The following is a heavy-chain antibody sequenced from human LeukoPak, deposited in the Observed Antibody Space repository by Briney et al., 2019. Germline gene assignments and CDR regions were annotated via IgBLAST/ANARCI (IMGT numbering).Heavy chain of an antibody. CDR3: ARQASYSFYAMDV. Sequence: SETLSLTCTVSGGSISSGDYYWSWVRQPPGKGLEWIGYIYNTGSGNYNPSLKSRVTISVDTSKNQFSLTLTSVTAADTATYYCARQASYSFYAMDVWGPGTTVTVSS. CDR2: IYNTGSG. CDR1: GGSISSGDYY. V-gene: IGHV4-61*08. J-gene: IGHJ6*02.